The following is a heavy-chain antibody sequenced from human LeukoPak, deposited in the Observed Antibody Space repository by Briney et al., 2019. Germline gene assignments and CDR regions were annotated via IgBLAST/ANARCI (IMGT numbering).Heavy chain of an antibody. CDR2: ISGSGGST. V-gene: IGHV3-23*01. CDR1: GFTFSSYA. J-gene: IGHJ4*02. D-gene: IGHD4-23*01. CDR3: ARDYGGSSPFDY. Sequence: GGSLRLSCAASGFTFSSYAMSSVRQAPGKGLEWVSAISGSGGSTYYADSVKGRFTISRDNAKNSLYLQMNSLRAEDTAVYYCARDYGGSSPFDYWGQGTLVTVSS.